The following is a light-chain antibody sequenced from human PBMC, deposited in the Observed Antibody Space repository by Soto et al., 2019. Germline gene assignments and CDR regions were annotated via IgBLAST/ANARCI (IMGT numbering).Light chain of an antibody. J-gene: IGKJ5*01. V-gene: IGKV1-33*01. CDR3: EQYDSLPGT. Sequence: DIQVTPSPSSLSVSVGDRVTITCRASQEMNFFLNWYQQKPGKAPKLLIYDASHLETGVPSRFSGSQSGTDFTFTITSLQPEDIATYYCEQYDSLPGTFGQGTRL. CDR2: DAS. CDR1: QEMNFF.